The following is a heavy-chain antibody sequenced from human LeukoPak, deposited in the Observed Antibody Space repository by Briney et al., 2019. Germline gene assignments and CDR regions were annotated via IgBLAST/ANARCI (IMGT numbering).Heavy chain of an antibody. J-gene: IGHJ6*03. Sequence: SETLSLTCTVSGGSISSYYWSWIRHPPGKGLEWIGYIYYSGSTNYNPSLKSRVTISVDTSKNLFSLKLSSVTAADTAVYYCARAGPTVTYYYYYYMDVWGKGTTVTVSS. CDR3: ARAGPTVTYYYYYYMDV. CDR2: IYYSGST. CDR1: GGSISSYY. V-gene: IGHV4-59*01. D-gene: IGHD4-17*01.